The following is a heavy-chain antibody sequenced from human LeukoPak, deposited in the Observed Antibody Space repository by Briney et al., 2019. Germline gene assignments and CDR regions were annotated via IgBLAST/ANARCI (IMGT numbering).Heavy chain of an antibody. CDR1: GYSFTNYW. Sequence: GESLKISCKGSGYSFTNYWIGWVRQMPGKGLEWMGIIYPDDSDTKYSPSLQGQVTISADKSISTAFLQWSSLKASDTAMYYCATLYAPLYDYIWWRYRSPKYYYYYHMDVWGKGTTVTVSS. V-gene: IGHV5-51*01. CDR3: ATLYAPLYDYIWWRYRSPKYYYYYHMDV. CDR2: IYPDDSDT. J-gene: IGHJ6*03. D-gene: IGHD3-16*02.